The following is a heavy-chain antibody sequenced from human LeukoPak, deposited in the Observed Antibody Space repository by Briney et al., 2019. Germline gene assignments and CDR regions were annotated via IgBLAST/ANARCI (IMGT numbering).Heavy chain of an antibody. CDR3: AKDRVGGALEL. V-gene: IGHV3-7*01. D-gene: IGHD2-21*01. CDR1: GFRPSTSW. J-gene: IGHJ4*02. Sequence: GGLLRLSCEASGFRPSTSWVTYVRQGAGGGLEWVACINENGSEEKYLDPVRGRFTITRDNAKSSLYLQMNSLTAEDTALYYCAKDRVGGALELWGQGTLATVSS. CDR2: INENGSEE.